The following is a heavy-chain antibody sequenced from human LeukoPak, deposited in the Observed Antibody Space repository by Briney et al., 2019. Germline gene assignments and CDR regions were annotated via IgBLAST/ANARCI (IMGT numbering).Heavy chain of an antibody. CDR1: GFTFGDYA. V-gene: IGHV3-49*04. D-gene: IGHD3-9*01. CDR3: TRDRTVLQYFDWLEDF. CDR2: IRTKVYGGTA. Sequence: GGSLRLSCTASGFTFGDYAISWVRQAPGKGLEWVGFIRTKVYGGTAEYAASVKGRFTISRDDSTSIAYLQINSLKTEDTAVYYCTRDRTVLQYFDWLEDFWGQGTLVTVSS. J-gene: IGHJ4*02.